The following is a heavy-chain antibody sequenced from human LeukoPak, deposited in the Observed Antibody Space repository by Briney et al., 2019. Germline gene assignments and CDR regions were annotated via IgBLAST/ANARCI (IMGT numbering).Heavy chain of an antibody. J-gene: IGHJ4*02. CDR1: GYSFTSYW. V-gene: IGHV5-51*01. Sequence: GESLKISCKGSGYSFTSYWIGWVRQMPGKGLEWMGIIYPGDSETRYSPSFQGQVTISADKSISTAYLQWSSLKASDTAMYYCARRPYDFWSGYYFDYWGQGTLVTVSS. CDR2: IYPGDSET. CDR3: ARRPYDFWSGYYFDY. D-gene: IGHD3-3*01.